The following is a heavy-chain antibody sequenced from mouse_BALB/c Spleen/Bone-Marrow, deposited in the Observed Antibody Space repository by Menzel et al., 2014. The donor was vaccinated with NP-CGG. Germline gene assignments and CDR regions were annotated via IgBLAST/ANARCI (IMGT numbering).Heavy chain of an antibody. D-gene: IGHD1-1*01. CDR1: GYTFTSYY. Sequence: QVQLQQSGPELVKPGASVRISCKASGYTFTSYYIHWVKQRPGQGLEWIGWIYPGDGSTKYNEKFKGKTTLTADKSSSTVYMLLSSLTSEDSAIYFCARSRYGSYYGYWGQGTPLTVSS. CDR2: IYPGDGST. V-gene: IGHV1S56*01. J-gene: IGHJ2*01. CDR3: ARSRYGSYYGY.